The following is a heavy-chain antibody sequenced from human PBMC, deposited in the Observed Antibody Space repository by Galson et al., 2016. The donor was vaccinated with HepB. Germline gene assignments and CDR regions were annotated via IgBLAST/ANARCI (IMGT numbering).Heavy chain of an antibody. Sequence: CAISGDSVSRNTAAWNWIRQSPSRGLEWLGRTYFRSKWYSDYGVAANGRITISPDTAKNQFSLHLTSVTPDDTGIYYCVEGFSLRNWGQGNLVTVSS. CDR2: TYFRSKWYS. CDR1: GDSVSRNTAA. V-gene: IGHV6-1*01. CDR3: VEGFSLRN. J-gene: IGHJ4*02.